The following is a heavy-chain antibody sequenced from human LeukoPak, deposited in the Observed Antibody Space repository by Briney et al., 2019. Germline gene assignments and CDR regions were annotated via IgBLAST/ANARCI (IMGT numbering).Heavy chain of an antibody. Sequence: GGSLKLSCAASGFTFSGSAMHWVRQASGKGLEWVGRIRSKANSYATVYAASVKGRFTISRDDSKNTAYLQMNSLKTEDTAVYYCARLYGSGNYYNLDSWGQGTLVTVSS. V-gene: IGHV3-73*01. J-gene: IGHJ4*02. D-gene: IGHD3-10*01. CDR3: ARLYGSGNYYNLDS. CDR1: GFTFSGSA. CDR2: IRSKANSYAT.